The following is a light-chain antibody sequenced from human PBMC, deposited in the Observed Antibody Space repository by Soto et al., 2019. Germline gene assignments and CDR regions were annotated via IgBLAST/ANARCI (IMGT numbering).Light chain of an antibody. CDR1: ESVSSN. J-gene: IGKJ1*01. CDR2: GAS. CDR3: QQYDNWPT. Sequence: IVMTQSPATLSVSPGERATLSCRASESVSSNLAWHQQKPGQAPRLLIYGASTRATGIPVRFSGSGSGTEFTLPISSLQSEDFAVYYCQQYDNWPTFGQGTKVEIK. V-gene: IGKV3-15*01.